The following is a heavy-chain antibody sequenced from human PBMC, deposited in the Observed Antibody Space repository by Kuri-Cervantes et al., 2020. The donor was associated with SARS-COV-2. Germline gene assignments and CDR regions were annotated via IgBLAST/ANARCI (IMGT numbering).Heavy chain of an antibody. Sequence: ASVKVSCKASGYTFTSYGISWVRQAPGQGLEWMGWISAYNGNTNYAQKLQGRVTMTTDTSTSTAYMELRSLRSDDTAVYYCAREAWFGELLGLFDYWGQGIRGTVSS. CDR2: ISAYNGNT. V-gene: IGHV1-18*01. CDR3: AREAWFGELLGLFDY. CDR1: GYTFTSYG. D-gene: IGHD3-10*01. J-gene: IGHJ4*02.